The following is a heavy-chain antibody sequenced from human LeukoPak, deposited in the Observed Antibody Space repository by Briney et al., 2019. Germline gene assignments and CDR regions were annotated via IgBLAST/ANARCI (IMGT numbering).Heavy chain of an antibody. V-gene: IGHV4-34*01. CDR1: GGSLNGYY. CDR3: AYSSSWYTARVEH. J-gene: IGHJ5*02. D-gene: IGHD6-13*01. CDR2: INHSGST. Sequence: SETLSLTCAVYGGSLNGYYWSWIRQSPGKGLEWIGEINHSGSTNYNPSLKSRVTISVDTSKNQFSLKLSSVTAADTAVYYCAYSSSWYTARVEHWGQGTLVTVSS.